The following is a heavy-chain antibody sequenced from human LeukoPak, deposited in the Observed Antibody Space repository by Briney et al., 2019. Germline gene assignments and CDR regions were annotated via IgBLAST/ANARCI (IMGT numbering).Heavy chain of an antibody. CDR3: ARGGVTGAPNYY. Sequence: GGSLRLSCAASGFTFSNYWMHWVRQAPGKGLVWVSRVNSDGSSTTYADSVKGRFTISRDNAKNTLYLQMSSLRAEDTAVYYCARGGVTGAPNYYRGQGTLVTVSS. V-gene: IGHV3-74*01. D-gene: IGHD1-20*01. CDR1: GFTFSNYW. CDR2: VNSDGSST. J-gene: IGHJ4*02.